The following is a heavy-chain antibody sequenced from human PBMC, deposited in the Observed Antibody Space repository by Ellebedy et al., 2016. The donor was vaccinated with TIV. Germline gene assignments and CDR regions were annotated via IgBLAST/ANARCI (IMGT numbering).Heavy chain of an antibody. CDR1: GGSISSSSYY. Sequence: SETLSLXXTVSGGSISSSSYYWGWIRQPPGKGLEWIGSIYYSGSTYYNPSLKSRVTISVDTSKNQFSLKLSSVTAADTAVYYCARYEARFRLPSGWFDPWGQGTLVTVSS. V-gene: IGHV4-39*01. CDR2: IYYSGST. J-gene: IGHJ5*02. D-gene: IGHD3-10*01. CDR3: ARYEARFRLPSGWFDP.